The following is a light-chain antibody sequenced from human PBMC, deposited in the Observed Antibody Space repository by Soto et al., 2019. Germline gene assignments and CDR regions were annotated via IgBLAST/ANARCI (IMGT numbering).Light chain of an antibody. CDR2: QDS. V-gene: IGLV3-1*01. CDR1: KLGDKY. CDR3: QAWDSSTAHYV. J-gene: IGLJ1*01. Sequence: SYELTQPPSVSVSPGQTASITCSGDKLGDKYACWYQQKPGQSPVLVIYQDSKRPSGIPERFSGSNSGNTATLTISGTQAMDEADYYCQAWDSSTAHYVFGTGTKLIVL.